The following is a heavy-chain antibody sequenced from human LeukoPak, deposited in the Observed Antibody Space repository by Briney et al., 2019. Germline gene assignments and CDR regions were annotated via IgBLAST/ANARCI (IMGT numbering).Heavy chain of an antibody. Sequence: GGSLRLSCAASGFTFDDYGMSWVRQAPGKGLEWVSVIYSGGSTYYADSVKGRFTISRDNSKNTLYLQMNSLRAEDTAVYYCARDFGSRDYWGQGTLVTVSS. CDR3: ARDFGSRDY. J-gene: IGHJ4*02. CDR2: IYSGGST. V-gene: IGHV3-66*01. D-gene: IGHD3-16*01. CDR1: GFTFDDYG.